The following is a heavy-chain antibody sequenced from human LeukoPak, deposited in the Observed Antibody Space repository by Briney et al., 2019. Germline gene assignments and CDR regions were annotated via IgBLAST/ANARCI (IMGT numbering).Heavy chain of an antibody. Sequence: GASVKVSCKASGYTFTGYYMHWVRQAPGQGLEWMGWINPNSGGTNYAQKFQGRVTMTRDTSISTAYMELSRLRSGDRAVYYCARGTTVTVDDWGQESVVTVCS. CDR3: ARGTTVTVDD. V-gene: IGHV1-2*02. J-gene: IGHJ4*02. CDR2: INPNSGGT. CDR1: GYTFTGYY. D-gene: IGHD4-17*01.